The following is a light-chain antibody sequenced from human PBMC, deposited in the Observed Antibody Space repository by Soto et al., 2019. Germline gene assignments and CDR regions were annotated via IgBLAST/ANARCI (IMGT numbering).Light chain of an antibody. CDR3: CSYTTSNTRQIV. V-gene: IGLV2-14*01. CDR2: DVS. Sequence: QSVLTQPASVSGAPGQSITISCTGTSSDVVGYNYVSWYQQHPGKAPKFMIYDVSNRPSGVSNRFSGSKSGNTASLTISGLQAEDEAVYYCCSYTTSNTRQIVFGTGTNVTVL. CDR1: SSDVVGYNY. J-gene: IGLJ1*01.